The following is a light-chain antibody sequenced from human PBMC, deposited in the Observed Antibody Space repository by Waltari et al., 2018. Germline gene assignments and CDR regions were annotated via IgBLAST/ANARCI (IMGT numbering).Light chain of an antibody. Sequence: EIMLTQSPGTLSLSPGERATLSCRASQSISKYLAWYQHKPGQPPRLLIYDASSRATGIPDRFSGSGSGTDFSLTISRLEPEDVAVYYCQKYGSLPATFGQGTKVEIK. CDR3: QKYGSLPAT. CDR2: DAS. CDR1: QSISKY. V-gene: IGKV3-20*01. J-gene: IGKJ1*01.